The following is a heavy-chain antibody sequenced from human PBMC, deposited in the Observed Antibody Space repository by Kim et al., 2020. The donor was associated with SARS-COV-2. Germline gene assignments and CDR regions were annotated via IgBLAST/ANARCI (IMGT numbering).Heavy chain of an antibody. V-gene: IGHV4-39*01. CDR2: IYYSGST. D-gene: IGHD6-19*01. Sequence: SETLSLTCTVSGGSISSSSYYWGWIRQPPGKGLEWIGSIYYSGSTYYNPSLKSRVTISVDTSKNQFSLKLSSVTAADTAVYYCASDKQWLQYWGQGTLVTVSS. J-gene: IGHJ4*02. CDR3: ASDKQWLQY. CDR1: GGSISSSSYY.